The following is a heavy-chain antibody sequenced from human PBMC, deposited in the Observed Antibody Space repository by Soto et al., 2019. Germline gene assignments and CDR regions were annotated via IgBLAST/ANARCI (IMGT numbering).Heavy chain of an antibody. CDR1: GGSFSGYY. Sequence: QVQLQQWGAGLLKPSETLSLTCAVYGGSFSGYYWSWIRQPPGKGLEWIGEINHSGSTNYNPSLKSRVTISVDTSKNRFSLKLSSVTAADTAVYYCARGRWFGEPSTYFDYWGQGTLVTVSS. J-gene: IGHJ4*02. D-gene: IGHD3-10*01. CDR2: INHSGST. CDR3: ARGRWFGEPSTYFDY. V-gene: IGHV4-34*01.